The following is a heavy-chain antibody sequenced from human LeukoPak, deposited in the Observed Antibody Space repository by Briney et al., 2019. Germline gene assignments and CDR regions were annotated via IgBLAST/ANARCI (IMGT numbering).Heavy chain of an antibody. V-gene: IGHV1-24*01. CDR2: FDPEDGET. J-gene: IGHJ4*02. D-gene: IGHD5-12*01. Sequence: ASVNVSCKVSGYTLTELSMHWVRQAPGKGLEWMGGFDPEDGETIHAQKFQGRVTMTEDTSTDTAYMELSSLRSEDTAVYYCATDPVATIGFDYWGQGTLVTVSS. CDR3: ATDPVATIGFDY. CDR1: GYTLTELS.